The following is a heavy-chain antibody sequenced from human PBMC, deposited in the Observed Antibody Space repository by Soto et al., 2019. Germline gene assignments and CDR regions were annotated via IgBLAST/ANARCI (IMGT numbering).Heavy chain of an antibody. Sequence: QVQLVQSGAEVKKPGSSVKVSCKASGGTFSSYTISWVRQAPGQGLEWMGRIIPILGIANYAQKFQGRVTITADKSTSTAYMELSRLRSEDTAVYYATFTSPALDYWGQGTLVTVSS. CDR2: IIPILGIA. J-gene: IGHJ4*02. CDR1: GGTFSSYT. V-gene: IGHV1-69*02. CDR3: TFTSPALDY. D-gene: IGHD3-10*01.